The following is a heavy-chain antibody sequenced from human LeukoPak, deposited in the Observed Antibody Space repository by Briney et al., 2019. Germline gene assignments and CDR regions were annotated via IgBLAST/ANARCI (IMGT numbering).Heavy chain of an antibody. V-gene: IGHV3-7*01. CDR3: ARDYESGRDGYNGYYYYGMDV. J-gene: IGHJ6*02. CDR2: LKQDGSEK. D-gene: IGHD5-24*01. CDR1: GFTFSSYW. Sequence: GGSLRLSCAASGFTFSSYWMSWVRQAPGKGLEWVANLKQDGSEKYYVDSVKGRFTISRDNAKNSLYLQMNSLRAEDTAVYYCARDYESGRDGYNGYYYYGMDVWGQGTTVTVSS.